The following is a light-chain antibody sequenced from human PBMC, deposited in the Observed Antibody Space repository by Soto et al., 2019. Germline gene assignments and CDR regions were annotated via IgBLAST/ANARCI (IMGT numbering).Light chain of an antibody. J-gene: IGLJ2*01. V-gene: IGLV2-11*01. CDR1: SSDVGGYNF. CDR2: DVS. Sequence: QSALTQPRSVSGSPGQSVTISCTGTSSDVGGYNFVSGYQQHPGKAPKLMIYDVSKRPSGVPDRFSGSKSGNTASLTISGLQAEDEADYHCFSYVGSYTVFGGGTKLTVL. CDR3: FSYVGSYTV.